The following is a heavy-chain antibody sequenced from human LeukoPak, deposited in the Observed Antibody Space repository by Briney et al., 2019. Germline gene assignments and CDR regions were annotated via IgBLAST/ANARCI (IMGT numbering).Heavy chain of an antibody. D-gene: IGHD2-15*01. CDR2: INHSGST. J-gene: IGHJ4*02. CDR3: ARGALQYCSGGSCYSVYFDY. CDR1: GFSFSAFA. V-gene: IGHV4-34*01. Sequence: GSLRLSCAASGFSFSAFAMSWVRQAPGKGLEWIGEINHSGSTNYNPSLKSRVTISVDTSKNQFSLKLSSVTAADTAVYYCARGALQYCSGGSCYSVYFDYWGQGTLVTVSS.